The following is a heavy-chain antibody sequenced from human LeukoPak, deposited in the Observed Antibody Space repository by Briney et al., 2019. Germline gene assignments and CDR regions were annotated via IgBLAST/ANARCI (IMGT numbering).Heavy chain of an antibody. CDR1: GFTFSSYW. J-gene: IGHJ5*02. D-gene: IGHD6-13*01. CDR3: ARVTSSWQNWFDP. V-gene: IGHV3-74*01. CDR2: INSDGSTT. Sequence: GGSLRLSCAASGFTFSSYWMHWVRHPPGKGLVWVSRINSDGSTTNYADSVKGRFTISRDNAKNTLYLQMHSLRAEDTAVYYCARVTSSWQNWFDPWGQGTLVTVSS.